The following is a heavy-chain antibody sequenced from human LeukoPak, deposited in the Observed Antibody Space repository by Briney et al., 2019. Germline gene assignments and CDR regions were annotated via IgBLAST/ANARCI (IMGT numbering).Heavy chain of an antibody. Sequence: GGSLRLSCAASGFTFGSYGMHWVRQAPGKGLEWVSSIFPSSDEIHYADSVKGRFTISRDNSRSTLSLQMDSLRAEDTATYYCATYRQIQVPFEFWGQGTLVTVSS. D-gene: IGHD5-18*01. V-gene: IGHV3-NL1*01. CDR1: GFTFGSYG. CDR2: IFPSSDEI. J-gene: IGHJ4*02. CDR3: ATYRQIQVPFEF.